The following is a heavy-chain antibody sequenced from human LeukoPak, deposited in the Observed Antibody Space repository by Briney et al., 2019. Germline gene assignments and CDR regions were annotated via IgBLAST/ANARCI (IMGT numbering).Heavy chain of an antibody. CDR2: INPNSGGT. V-gene: IGHV1-2*02. D-gene: IGHD6-19*01. J-gene: IGHJ6*03. Sequence: ASVTVSCKASGYTFTGYYMHWVRQAPGQGLEWMGWINPNSGGTNYAQKFQGRVTMTRDTSISTAYMELSRLRSDDTAVYYCARDFGIAVAGTAYYYYYMDVWGKGTTVTISS. CDR1: GYTFTGYY. CDR3: ARDFGIAVAGTAYYYYYMDV.